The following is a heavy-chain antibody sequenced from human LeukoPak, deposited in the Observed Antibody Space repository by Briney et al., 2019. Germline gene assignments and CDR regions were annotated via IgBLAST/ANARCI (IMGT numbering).Heavy chain of an antibody. V-gene: IGHV4-34*01. Sequence: PSETLSLTCAVYGGSFSGYYWSWIRQPPGKGLEWIGEINHSGSTNYNPSLKSRVTISVDTSKNQFSLKLSSVTAADTAVYYCARGLGYCSSTSCYLADYYYYGMDVWGQGTTVTVSS. CDR1: GGSFSGYY. CDR3: ARGLGYCSSTSCYLADYYYYGMDV. J-gene: IGHJ6*02. D-gene: IGHD2-2*01. CDR2: INHSGST.